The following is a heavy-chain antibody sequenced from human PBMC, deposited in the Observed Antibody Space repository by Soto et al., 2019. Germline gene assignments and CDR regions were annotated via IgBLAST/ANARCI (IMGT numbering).Heavy chain of an antibody. CDR2: IFYSGST. CDR1: GGSITSYY. Sequence: SETLSLTCTVSGGSITSYYWCWVRQPPGKGLEWIGYIFYSGSTNYNPSLKSRVTISVDTSKNQFSLRLSSVTAADTAVYYCARDKITGLFDYWGQGTLVTVSS. V-gene: IGHV4-59*01. J-gene: IGHJ4*02. D-gene: IGHD2-8*02. CDR3: ARDKITGLFDY.